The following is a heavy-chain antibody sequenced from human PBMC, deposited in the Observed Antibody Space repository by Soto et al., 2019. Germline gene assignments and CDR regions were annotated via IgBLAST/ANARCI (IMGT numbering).Heavy chain of an antibody. CDR3: AKGQIAVAVYWFDP. Sequence: LRLSCAASGFTFSSYAMSWVRQAPGKGLEWVSAISGSGGSTYYADSVKGRFTISRGNSKNTLYLQMNSLRAEDTAVYYCAKGQIAVAVYWFDPWGQGALVTVSS. CDR2: ISGSGGST. D-gene: IGHD6-19*01. J-gene: IGHJ5*02. CDR1: GFTFSSYA. V-gene: IGHV3-23*01.